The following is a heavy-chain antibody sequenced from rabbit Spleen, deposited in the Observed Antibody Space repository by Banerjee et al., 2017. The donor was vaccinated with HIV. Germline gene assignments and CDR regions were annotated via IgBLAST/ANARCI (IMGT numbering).Heavy chain of an antibody. V-gene: IGHV1S45*01. Sequence: QQQLEESGGGLVKPEGSLTLTCKASGFSLNDNYVMRWVRQAPGKGLEWIACIYTGGSGSTAYASWAKGRFTISKTSSTTVTLQLNSLTAADTATYFCARGSATMTMVITGYYLSLWGQGTLVTVS. CDR2: IYTGGSGST. CDR3: ARGSATMTMVITGYYLSL. D-gene: IGHD2-1*01. CDR1: GFSLNDNYV. J-gene: IGHJ6*01.